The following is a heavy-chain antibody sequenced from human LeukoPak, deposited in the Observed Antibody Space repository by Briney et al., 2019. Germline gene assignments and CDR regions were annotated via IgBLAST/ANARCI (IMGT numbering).Heavy chain of an antibody. J-gene: IGHJ6*03. CDR2: INHSGST. Sequence: KGPETLCLTLADEGGAVRGYRWSWMRQHQGKGLEWIGEINHSGSTNYNPSLKSRVTISVDTSKNQFSLKLSSVTAADTAVYYCARDGNDSSGYFLFNYFHHYFDVWGKGTTVTVSS. CDR3: ARDGNDSSGYFLFNYFHHYFDV. CDR1: GGAVRGYR. D-gene: IGHD3-22*01. V-gene: IGHV4-34*01.